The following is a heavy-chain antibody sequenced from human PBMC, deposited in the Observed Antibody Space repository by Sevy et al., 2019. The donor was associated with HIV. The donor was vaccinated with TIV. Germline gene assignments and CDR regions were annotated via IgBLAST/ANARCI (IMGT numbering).Heavy chain of an antibody. CDR1: GYTFTSYG. V-gene: IGHV1-18*01. J-gene: IGHJ6*03. CDR2: ISAYNGNT. D-gene: IGHD6-19*01. CDR3: ARRVQGSPDPNQWLVVGWYAYYYYYTDV. Sequence: ASVKVSCKGSGYTFTSYGISWVRQAPGQGLEWMGWISAYNGNTNYIQKLQGRVTMNTDTSTSTAYMELRSLRSDDTAMYYSARRVQGSPDPNQWLVVGWYAYYYYYTDVWGKGTTVTVSS.